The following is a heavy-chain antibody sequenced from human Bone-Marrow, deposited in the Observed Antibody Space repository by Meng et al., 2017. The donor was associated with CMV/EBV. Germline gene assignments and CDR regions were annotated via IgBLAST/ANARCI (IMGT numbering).Heavy chain of an antibody. V-gene: IGHV3-21*01. CDR3: ATGATLAY. CDR1: GFTFSSYR. D-gene: IGHD3-10*01. CDR2: ISSTSAYI. J-gene: IGHJ4*02. Sequence: GESLKISCAASGFTFSSYRINWVRQAPGKGLEWVASISSTSAYIYYAESVEGRFIISRDNAKSSLYLTMDNLAVEDTAVYYCATGATLAYWGQGKRVNGSS.